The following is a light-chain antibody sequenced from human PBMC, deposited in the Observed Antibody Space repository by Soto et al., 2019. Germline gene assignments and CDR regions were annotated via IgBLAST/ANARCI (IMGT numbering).Light chain of an antibody. Sequence: QSALTQPASVSGSPGQSITLSCTGTTGDVGSYNLVSWYQQHPGKAPKLMIYEGSKRPSGVSNRFSGSKSGSTASLTISGLQAEDEADYYCCSYARSSTYVFGSGTKVTVL. CDR1: TGDVGSYNL. J-gene: IGLJ1*01. V-gene: IGLV2-23*01. CDR3: CSYARSSTYV. CDR2: EGS.